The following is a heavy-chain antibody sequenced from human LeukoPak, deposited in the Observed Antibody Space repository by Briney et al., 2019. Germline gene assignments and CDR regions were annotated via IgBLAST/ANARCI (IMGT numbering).Heavy chain of an antibody. V-gene: IGHV3-30-3*01. CDR2: ISYDGTNK. Sequence: PGRSLRLSCAASGFTFSNYAMHWVRQAPGKGLEWVAVISYDGTNKDYADSVKGRFTISRDNSKNTLYLQMNSLRAEDTAVYYCATESTYDSSGYYWGQGTLVTVSP. D-gene: IGHD3-22*01. CDR3: ATESTYDSSGYY. CDR1: GFTFSNYA. J-gene: IGHJ4*02.